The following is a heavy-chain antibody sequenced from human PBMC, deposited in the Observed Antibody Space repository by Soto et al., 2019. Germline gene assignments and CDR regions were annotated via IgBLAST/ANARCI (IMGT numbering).Heavy chain of an antibody. J-gene: IGHJ3*02. CDR1: GYSISSGYY. CDR3: ARGGYYYDSSGSLTDAFDI. D-gene: IGHD3-22*01. Sequence: SETLSLTCTVSGYSISSGYYWGWIRQPPGKGLEWIGSIYHSGSTYYNPSLKSRVTISVDTSKNQFSLKLSSVTAADTAVYYCARGGYYYDSSGSLTDAFDIWGQGTMVTVSS. V-gene: IGHV4-38-2*02. CDR2: IYHSGST.